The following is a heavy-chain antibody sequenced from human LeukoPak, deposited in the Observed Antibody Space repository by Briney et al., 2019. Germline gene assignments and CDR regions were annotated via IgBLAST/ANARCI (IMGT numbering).Heavy chain of an antibody. CDR3: ANWIGSSSRDY. Sequence: GGSLRLSCAASGFTFSTYAMTWVRQAPGKGLEWVSGINSNGDEIYYADSVRGRFTTSRDNSNNALYLQMDSLRTEGTAVYYCANWIGSSSRDYWGQGTLVTVSS. D-gene: IGHD6-6*01. CDR1: GFTFSTYA. V-gene: IGHV3-23*01. J-gene: IGHJ4*02. CDR2: INSNGDEI.